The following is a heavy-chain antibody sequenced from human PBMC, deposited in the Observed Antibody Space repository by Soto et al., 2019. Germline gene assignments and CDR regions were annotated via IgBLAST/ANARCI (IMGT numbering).Heavy chain of an antibody. CDR2: IYYNGNT. CDR3: ARANWYSEY. J-gene: IGHJ4*02. V-gene: IGHV4-59*11. CDR1: GGSISNHY. Sequence: QVQLQESGPGLVKPSETLSLTCTVSGGSISNHYWSWIRQPPGKGLEWIGYIYYNGNTNYNPSLQRRVTTSVDTSKNQISLRLSSVTAADTAVYYCARANWYSEYWGQGTLVTVSS. D-gene: IGHD7-27*01.